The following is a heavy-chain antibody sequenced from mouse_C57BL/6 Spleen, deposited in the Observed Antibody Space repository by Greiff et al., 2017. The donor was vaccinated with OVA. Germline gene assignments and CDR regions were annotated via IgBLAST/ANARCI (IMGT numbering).Heavy chain of an antibody. V-gene: IGHV14-2*01. Sequence: EVKLMESGAELVKPGASVKLSCTASGYNITDYYMHWVKQRTEQGLEWIGRIDPEDGETKYAPQFQGKATITADPSSTPAYLQLSSLTSEDTAVYYCARIYYYGSSLYFDYGGQGTTLTVSS. CDR2: IDPEDGET. D-gene: IGHD1-1*01. J-gene: IGHJ2*01. CDR3: ARIYYYGSSLYFDY. CDR1: GYNITDYY.